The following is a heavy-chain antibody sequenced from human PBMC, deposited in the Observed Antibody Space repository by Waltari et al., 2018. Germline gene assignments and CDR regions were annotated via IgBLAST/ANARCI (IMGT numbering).Heavy chain of an antibody. CDR2: ITPILGIA. D-gene: IGHD1-26*01. J-gene: IGHJ5*02. Sequence: QVQLVQSGAEVKKPGSSVKVSCKASGGTFSSYAISWVRQAPGQGLEWMGGITPILGIANYAQKFQGRVTITADESTSTAYMELSSLRSEDTAVYYCAKRSGSYLWWFDPWGQGTLVTVSS. CDR1: GGTFSSYA. CDR3: AKRSGSYLWWFDP. V-gene: IGHV1-69*04.